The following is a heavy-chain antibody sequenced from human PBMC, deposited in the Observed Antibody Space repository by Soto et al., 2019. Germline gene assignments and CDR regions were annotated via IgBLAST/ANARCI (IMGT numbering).Heavy chain of an antibody. CDR2: INHSGST. Sequence: SETLALTCAVDGGSFSGYYWSWIRQPPGKGLEWIGEINHSGSTNYNPSLKSRVTISVDTSKNQFSLKLSSVTAADTAVYYCASARIIAARPSGRMWDYWGQGTMVTVSS. V-gene: IGHV4-34*01. CDR3: ASARIIAARPSGRMWDY. J-gene: IGHJ4*02. D-gene: IGHD6-6*01. CDR1: GGSFSGYY.